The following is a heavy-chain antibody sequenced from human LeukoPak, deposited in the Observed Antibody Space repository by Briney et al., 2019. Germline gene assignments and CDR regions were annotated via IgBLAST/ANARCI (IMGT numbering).Heavy chain of an antibody. J-gene: IGHJ3*02. Sequence: SETLSLTCTVSAYSISSGYYWGWIRQPPGKGLEWIGYIYYSGSTNYNPSLKSRVTISVDTSKNQFSLKLSSVTAADTAVYYCARGDMVVAAFDIWGQGTMVTVSS. CDR3: ARGDMVVAAFDI. CDR2: IYYSGST. CDR1: AYSISSGYY. D-gene: IGHD2-15*01. V-gene: IGHV4-61*01.